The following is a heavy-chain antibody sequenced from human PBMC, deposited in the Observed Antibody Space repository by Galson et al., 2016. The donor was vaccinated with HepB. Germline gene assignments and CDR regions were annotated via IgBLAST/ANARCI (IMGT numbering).Heavy chain of an antibody. CDR1: GGTFTGYA. CDR2: ISAYNGYT. J-gene: IGHJ6*02. D-gene: IGHD3-9*01. V-gene: IGHV1-18*01. CDR3: ARETRRYFDWLPLGYDYGMDV. Sequence: SVKVSCKASGGTFTGYAISWVRQAPRQGLEWMGWISAYNGYTNSAQKFQGRVTMSTDTYTSTAYMELRSLRSDDTAVYYCARETRRYFDWLPLGYDYGMDVWGQGTTVTVSS.